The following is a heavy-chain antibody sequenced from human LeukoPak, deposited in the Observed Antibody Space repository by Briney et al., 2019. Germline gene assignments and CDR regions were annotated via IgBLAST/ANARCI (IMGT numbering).Heavy chain of an antibody. CDR1: GYTFTSYY. J-gene: IGHJ5*02. Sequence: ASVKVSCKASGYTFTSYYMHWVRQAPGQGLEWMGWINPNSGGTNYAQKFQGRVTMTRDTSISTAYMELSRLTSDDTAVYYCARIRDNSDFLFDPWGQGTLVTVSS. D-gene: IGHD1-26*01. CDR2: INPNSGGT. CDR3: ARIRDNSDFLFDP. V-gene: IGHV1-2*02.